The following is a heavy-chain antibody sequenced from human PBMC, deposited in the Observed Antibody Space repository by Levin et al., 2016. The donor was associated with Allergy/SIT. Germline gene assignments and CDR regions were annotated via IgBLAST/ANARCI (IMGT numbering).Heavy chain of an antibody. Sequence: GGSLRLSCAASGFTFSTFWMHWVRQAPGKGLVWVSRINSDGSDTSYADSVKGRFTISRDNAKNTLFLQMNSLRAEDTAVYYCARVSSGWYPDYWGQGTLVTVSS. J-gene: IGHJ4*02. D-gene: IGHD6-19*01. CDR1: GFTFSTFW. CDR3: ARVSSGWYPDY. CDR2: INSDGSDT. V-gene: IGHV3-74*01.